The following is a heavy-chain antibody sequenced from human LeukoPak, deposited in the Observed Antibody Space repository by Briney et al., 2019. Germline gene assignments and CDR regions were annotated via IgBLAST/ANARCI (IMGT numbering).Heavy chain of an antibody. D-gene: IGHD3-22*01. CDR3: AKVHPYYYDSSGYLDY. V-gene: IGHV3-23*01. CDR2: ISGSGGST. J-gene: IGHJ4*02. Sequence: GGSLRLSCAASGFTFSSYAMSWVRQAPGKGLEWVSAISGSGGSTYYADSVKGRFSISRDNSKNTLYLQMSSLRAEDTAVYYCAKVHPYYYDSSGYLDYWGQGTLVTVSS. CDR1: GFTFSSYA.